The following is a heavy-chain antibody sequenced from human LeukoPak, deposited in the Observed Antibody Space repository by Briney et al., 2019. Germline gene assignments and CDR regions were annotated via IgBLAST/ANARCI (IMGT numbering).Heavy chain of an antibody. D-gene: IGHD1-26*01. CDR1: GFTFSSCA. CDR3: AKDPIFSGSYGVFDY. Sequence: GGSLRLSCAASGFTFSSCAMSWVRQAPGKGLEWVSTIIDSGNSIYYADSAEGRFTISRDNSKDTLYLQMNSLRAGDTAVYYCAKDPIFSGSYGVFDYWGLGTLVTVSS. CDR2: IIDSGNSI. V-gene: IGHV3-23*01. J-gene: IGHJ4*02.